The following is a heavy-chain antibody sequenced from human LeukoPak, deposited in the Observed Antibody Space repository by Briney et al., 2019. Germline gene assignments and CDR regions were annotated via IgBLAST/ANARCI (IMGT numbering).Heavy chain of an antibody. D-gene: IGHD6-13*01. CDR1: GGSFSAYY. CDR2: INHSGST. J-gene: IGHJ3*02. CDR3: ARSPRSSWYPMGAFDI. V-gene: IGHV4-34*01. Sequence: SETLSLTCAVYGGSFSAYYWSWVRQPPGKGLEWIGEINHSGSTNYNPSLKSRVTVSVDTSKNQFSLKLSSVTAADTAVYYCARSPRSSWYPMGAFDIWGQGTMVTVSS.